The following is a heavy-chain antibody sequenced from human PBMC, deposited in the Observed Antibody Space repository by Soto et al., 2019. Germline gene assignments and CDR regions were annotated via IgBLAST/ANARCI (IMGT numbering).Heavy chain of an antibody. Sequence: ASVKVSCNTSGYTFTSYGFTWVRQPPGQDLEWMGWISVYNANTHYAQKFQGRVTMTTDTSTSTAFMELRSLRSDDTGVYYSARGRRTKVTSDYDDWGQGTLVTVSS. CDR1: GYTFTSYG. CDR2: ISVYNANT. V-gene: IGHV1-18*04. D-gene: IGHD4-17*01. J-gene: IGHJ4*02. CDR3: ARGRRTKVTSDYDD.